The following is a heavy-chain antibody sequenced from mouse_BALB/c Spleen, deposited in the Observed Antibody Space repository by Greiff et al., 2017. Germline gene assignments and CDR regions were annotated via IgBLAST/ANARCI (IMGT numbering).Heavy chain of an antibody. CDR3: ATGGRYEDYAMDY. Sequence: QVQLQQSGAELMKPGASVKISCKATGYTFSSYWIEWVKQRPGHGLEWIGEILPGSGSTNYNEKFKGKATFTADTSSNTAYMQLSSLTSEDSAVYYCATGGRYEDYAMDYWGQGTSVTVSS. J-gene: IGHJ4*01. CDR2: ILPGSGST. V-gene: IGHV1-9*01. D-gene: IGHD2-14*01. CDR1: GYTFSSYW.